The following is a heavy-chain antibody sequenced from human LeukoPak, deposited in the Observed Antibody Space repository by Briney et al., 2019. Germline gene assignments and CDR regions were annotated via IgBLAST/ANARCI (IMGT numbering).Heavy chain of an antibody. V-gene: IGHV3-23*01. CDR3: AKDRMIFGVVIRFRYFDY. D-gene: IGHD3-3*01. J-gene: IGHJ4*02. Sequence: GGSLRLSCAASGFTFSSYAMSWVRQAPGKGLEWVSTISGSGGSTYYADSVKGRFTISRDNSKNTLYLQMNSLRAEDTAVYYCAKDRMIFGVVIRFRYFDYWGQGTLVTVSS. CDR2: ISGSGGST. CDR1: GFTFSSYA.